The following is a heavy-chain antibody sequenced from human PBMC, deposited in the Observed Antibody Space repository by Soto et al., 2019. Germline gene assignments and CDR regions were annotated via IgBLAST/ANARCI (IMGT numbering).Heavy chain of an antibody. D-gene: IGHD3-16*01. CDR1: GGSIDNSHSF. CDR2: VYYSGNT. Sequence: SETLSLTCDVSGGSIDNSHSFWGWILQPPGKGLEFIGSVYYSGNTDYNPSLKSRLAISIDTSKNQFSLKLSSVTAADTAVYFCAREGGESSDGLYYFDSWGQGSLVTVSS. V-gene: IGHV4-39*07. CDR3: AREGGESSDGLYYFDS. J-gene: IGHJ4*02.